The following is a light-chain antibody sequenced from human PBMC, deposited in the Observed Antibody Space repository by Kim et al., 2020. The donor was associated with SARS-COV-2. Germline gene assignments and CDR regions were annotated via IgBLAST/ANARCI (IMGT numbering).Light chain of an antibody. V-gene: IGLV3-25*03. CDR1: ALPKKY. CDR3: QSADSSGTYV. Sequence: SYELTQPPSVSVSPGQTARITCSGDALPKKYAYWYQQKPGQAPVLVIYKDSERPSGIPERFSGSSSGTTATLSISGAQAEDEADYYCQSADSSGTYVFGGGTQLTVL. J-gene: IGLJ3*02. CDR2: KDS.